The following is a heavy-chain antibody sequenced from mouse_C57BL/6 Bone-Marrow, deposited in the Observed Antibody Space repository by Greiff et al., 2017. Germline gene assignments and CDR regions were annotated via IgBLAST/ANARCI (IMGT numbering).Heavy chain of an antibody. Sequence: VQLQQSGAELARPGASVKLSCKASGYTFTSYGISWVKQRTGQGLEWIGEIYPRSGNTYYTEKFKGKATLTADKSSSTAYMELRSLTSEDSAVYFCARKGDGYYGWFAYWGQGTLVTVSA. V-gene: IGHV1-81*01. CDR3: ARKGDGYYGWFAY. D-gene: IGHD2-3*01. J-gene: IGHJ3*01. CDR2: IYPRSGNT. CDR1: GYTFTSYG.